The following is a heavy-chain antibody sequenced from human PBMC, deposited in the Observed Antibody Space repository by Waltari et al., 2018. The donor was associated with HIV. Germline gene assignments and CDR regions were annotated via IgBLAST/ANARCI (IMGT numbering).Heavy chain of an antibody. CDR1: GDSVSSNSAA. Sequence: QVQLQQSGPGLVKPSQTLSLTCAISGDSVSSNSAAWNWIRQSPSRGLEWLGRTYYRSKWYNDYAVSVKSRITINPDTSKNQFSLQLNSVTPEDTAVYYCAKEGSGDGPGIAVSEDWFDPWGQGTLVTVSS. D-gene: IGHD6-19*01. CDR2: TYYRSKWYN. CDR3: AKEGSGDGPGIAVSEDWFDP. V-gene: IGHV6-1*01. J-gene: IGHJ5*02.